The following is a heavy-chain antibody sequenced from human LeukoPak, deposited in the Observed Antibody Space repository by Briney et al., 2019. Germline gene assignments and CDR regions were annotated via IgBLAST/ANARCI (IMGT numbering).Heavy chain of an antibody. D-gene: IGHD2-2*01. V-gene: IGHV1-69*13. CDR1: GGTFISYA. CDR2: IIPIFGTA. J-gene: IGHJ5*02. CDR3: ARDLRYCSSTSCRRFDP. Sequence: ASVKVSCKASGGTFISYAISWVRQAPGQGLEWMGGIIPIFGTANYAQKFQGRVTITADESTSTAYMELSSLRSEDTAVYYCARDLRYCSSTSCRRFDPWGQGTLVTVSS.